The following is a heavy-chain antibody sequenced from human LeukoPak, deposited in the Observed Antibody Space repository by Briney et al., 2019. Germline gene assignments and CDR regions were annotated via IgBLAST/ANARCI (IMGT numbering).Heavy chain of an antibody. CDR3: ARDTLSMAEQQLVRYFDY. D-gene: IGHD6-13*01. J-gene: IGHJ4*02. CDR1: GFTFSSYE. Sequence: GGSLRLSCAASGFTFSSYEMNWVRQAPGKGLEWVSYISSSGSTLYYADSVKGRFTISRDNAKNSLYLQMNSLRAEDTAVYYCARDTLSMAEQQLVRYFDYWGQGTLVTVSS. CDR2: ISSSGSTL. V-gene: IGHV3-48*03.